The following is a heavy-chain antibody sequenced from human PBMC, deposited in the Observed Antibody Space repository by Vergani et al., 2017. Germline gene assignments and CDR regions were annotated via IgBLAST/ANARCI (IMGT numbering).Heavy chain of an antibody. CDR2: IYHSGST. V-gene: IGHV4-4*03. CDR3: ARGRMSGWVPLDY. Sequence: QVQLQESGPGLVKPQGTLSLTCAVSGDSISNSHWWTWVRQPPGKGLEWIGEIYHSGSTKYNPSLKSRITISLDKSKDEFSLKLNSVTAADTAVYYCARGRMSGWVPLDYWGQGTLVTVSS. D-gene: IGHD6-19*01. J-gene: IGHJ4*02. CDR1: GDSISNSHW.